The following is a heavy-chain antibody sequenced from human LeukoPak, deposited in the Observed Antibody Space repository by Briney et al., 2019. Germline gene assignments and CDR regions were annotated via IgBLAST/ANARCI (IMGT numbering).Heavy chain of an antibody. V-gene: IGHV3-7*03. CDR2: INHNGNVN. Sequence: GGSLRLSCAASGFTFSSYWMNWARQAPGKGLEWVASINHNGNVNYYVDSVKGRFTISRDNAKNTLYLQMNSLRAEDTAIYYCAKGGRECTSTTCYTLYNWFDPWGQGTLVTVSS. CDR3: AKGGRECTSTTCYTLYNWFDP. J-gene: IGHJ5*02. D-gene: IGHD2-2*02. CDR1: GFTFSSYW.